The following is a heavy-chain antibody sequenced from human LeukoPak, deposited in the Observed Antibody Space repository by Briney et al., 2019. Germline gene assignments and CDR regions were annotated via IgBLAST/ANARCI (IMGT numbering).Heavy chain of an antibody. D-gene: IGHD3-10*01. J-gene: IGHJ4*02. CDR2: ISSSSSYT. Sequence: GGSLRLSCAASGFTFSHYYMSWIRQAPGKGLEWVSYISSSSSYTNYADSVKGRFTISRDNAKNSLYLQMNSLRAEDTAVYYCASLKEPWFGELIPNYWGQGTLVTVSS. V-gene: IGHV3-11*06. CDR3: ASLKEPWFGELIPNY. CDR1: GFTFSHYY.